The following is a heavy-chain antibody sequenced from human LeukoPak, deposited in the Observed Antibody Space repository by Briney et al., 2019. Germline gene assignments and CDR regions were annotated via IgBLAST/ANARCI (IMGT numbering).Heavy chain of an antibody. V-gene: IGHV3-9*01. CDR3: TRRLDD. Sequence: PGRSLRLSCTASGFILNDYAMHWVRQVPGKGPGWVSGVSWNSGNIGYADSVKGRFTISRDNAQNSLYLQMNGLRVEDTAVYYCTRRLDDWGQGTLVTVSS. J-gene: IGHJ4*02. CDR1: GFILNDYA. CDR2: VSWNSGNI. D-gene: IGHD3-16*01.